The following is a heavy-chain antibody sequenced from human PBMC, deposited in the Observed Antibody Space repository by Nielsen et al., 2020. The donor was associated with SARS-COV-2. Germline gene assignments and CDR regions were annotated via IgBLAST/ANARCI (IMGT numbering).Heavy chain of an antibody. CDR1: GFTFSTYA. D-gene: IGHD2-15*01. Sequence: GGSLKLSCEASGFTFSTYAMHWVRQAPGKGLEWVAAISYDGSNKYYVDSVKGRFTISRDNSKNTLYLQMSSLREEDTAVYYCAKDWTAIVVVPSGGVDYWGQGTLVTVSS. J-gene: IGHJ4*02. CDR3: AKDWTAIVVVPSGGVDY. CDR2: ISYDGSNK. V-gene: IGHV3-30*18.